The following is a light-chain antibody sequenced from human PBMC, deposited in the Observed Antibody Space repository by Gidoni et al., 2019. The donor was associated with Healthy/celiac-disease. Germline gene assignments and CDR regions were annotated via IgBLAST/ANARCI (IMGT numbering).Light chain of an antibody. V-gene: IGKV3-11*01. CDR1: QSVSSY. CDR2: DAS. J-gene: IGKJ5*01. Sequence: EIVLLHSHATLSLSPGERATLPCRASQSVSSYLAWSQQKPGQAPRLLIYDASNRATGIPARFSGSGSGTDFTRTISSLEPEDFAVYYCQQRSNWPPITFGQGTRLEIK. CDR3: QQRSNWPPIT.